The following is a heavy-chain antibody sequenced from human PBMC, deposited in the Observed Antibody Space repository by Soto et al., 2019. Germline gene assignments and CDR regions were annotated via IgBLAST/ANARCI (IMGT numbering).Heavy chain of an antibody. CDR2: IIPIFGTA. V-gene: IGHV1-69*06. J-gene: IGHJ5*02. D-gene: IGHD3-3*01. CDR3: ARDSADITIFGRGWFDP. CDR1: GGTFSSYA. Sequence: ASVKVSCKASGGTFSSYAISWVRQAPGQGLEWMGGIIPIFGTANYAQKFQGRVTITADKSTSTAYMELSSLRSEDTAVYYCARDSADITIFGRGWFDPWGQGTLVTVS.